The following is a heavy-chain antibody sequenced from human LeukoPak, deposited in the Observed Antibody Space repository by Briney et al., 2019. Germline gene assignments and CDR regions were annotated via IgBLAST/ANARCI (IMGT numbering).Heavy chain of an antibody. D-gene: IGHD3-3*01. Sequence: SETLSLTCTVSGGSISSSGYYWSWIRQPRGKGLEWIGTIYYSGSAYYNPSLKTQVTISVDTSKNQFSLKLSSVTAADTAVYFCARGSQVDDFWSGYRAPLDYWGQGTLVTVSS. V-gene: IGHV4-39*01. CDR2: IYYSGSA. CDR3: ARGSQVDDFWSGYRAPLDY. J-gene: IGHJ4*02. CDR1: GGSISSSGYY.